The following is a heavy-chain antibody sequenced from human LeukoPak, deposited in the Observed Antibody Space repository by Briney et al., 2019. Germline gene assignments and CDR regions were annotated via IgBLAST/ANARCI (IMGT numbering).Heavy chain of an antibody. CDR3: ARARGLTGYSSSWYIY. V-gene: IGHV1-8*02. Sequence: ASVKVSCKASGYTFTSYDINWVRQATGQGLEWMGWMNPNSGNTGYAQKFQGRVTMTRDTSTSTAYMELSRLRSDDTAVYYCARARGLTGYSSSWYIYWGQGTLVTVSS. J-gene: IGHJ4*02. CDR1: GYTFTSYD. CDR2: MNPNSGNT. D-gene: IGHD6-13*01.